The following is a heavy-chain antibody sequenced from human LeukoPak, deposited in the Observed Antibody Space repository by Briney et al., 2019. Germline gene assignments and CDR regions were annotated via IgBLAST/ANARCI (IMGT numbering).Heavy chain of an antibody. Sequence: SETLSLTCTVSGGSISGYYWSWIRQPARKGLEWIGRINNSGSSNYNPSLRSRVTMSVDTSKNQFSLNLSSVTAADTAVYYCAREGGGPRWLDPWGQGTLVTVSS. V-gene: IGHV4-4*07. J-gene: IGHJ5*02. CDR3: AREGGGPRWLDP. CDR1: GGSISGYY. CDR2: INNSGSS. D-gene: IGHD6-25*01.